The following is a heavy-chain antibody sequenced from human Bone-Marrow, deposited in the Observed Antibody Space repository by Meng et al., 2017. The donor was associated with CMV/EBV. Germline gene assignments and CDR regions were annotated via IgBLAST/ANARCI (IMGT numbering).Heavy chain of an antibody. V-gene: IGHV4-61*08. CDR3: AREGGLLWFGEPWGGPDY. D-gene: IGHD3-10*01. CDR1: GGSLSGGDYY. CDR2: ISDNGNT. J-gene: IGHJ4*02. Sequence: GSLRLSCTVSGGSLSGGDYYWSWIRQPPGKGLEWIGYISDNGNTNYSPSLKSRVTISVDTSSNLFSRRLSSVTAADTAVYYCAREGGLLWFGEPWGGPDYWGQGTLVTVSS.